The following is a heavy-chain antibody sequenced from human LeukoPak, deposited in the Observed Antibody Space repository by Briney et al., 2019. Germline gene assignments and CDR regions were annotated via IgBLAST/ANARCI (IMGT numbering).Heavy chain of an antibody. CDR1: GFTFSSYW. CDR3: ARFYGGSALDN. V-gene: IGHV3-74*01. CDR2: INTDGSIT. Sequence: GGSLRLSCAASGFTFSSYWIHWVRQAPGKGLVWVSRINTDGSITTYADSVKGRFTISRDNAKNTLYLHMNSLRAEDTAVYYCARFYGGSALDNWGQGTMVTVSS. J-gene: IGHJ3*02. D-gene: IGHD3-16*01.